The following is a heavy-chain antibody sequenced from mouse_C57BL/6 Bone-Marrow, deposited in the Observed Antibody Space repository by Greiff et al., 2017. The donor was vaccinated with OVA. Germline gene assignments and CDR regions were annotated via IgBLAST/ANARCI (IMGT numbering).Heavy chain of an antibody. Sequence: QVHVKQSGSELRSPGSSVKLSCKDFDSEVFPIAYMSWVRQKPGHGFEWIGGILPSIGRTIYGEKFEDKATLDADTLSNTAYWELNRQTSEDSAIYNCTRTYGSSYGYWYFDVWGTGTTVTVSS. V-gene: IGHV15-2*01. CDR1: DSEVFPIAY. CDR3: TRTYGSSYGYWYFDV. D-gene: IGHD1-1*01. J-gene: IGHJ1*03. CDR2: ILPSIGRT.